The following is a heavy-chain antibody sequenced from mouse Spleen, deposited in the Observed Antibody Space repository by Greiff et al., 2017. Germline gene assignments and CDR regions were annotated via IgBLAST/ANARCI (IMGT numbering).Heavy chain of an antibody. J-gene: IGHJ4*01. CDR1: GYTFTNYW. D-gene: IGHD2-14*01. Sequence: QVHVKQSGAELVRPGTSVKMSCKASGYTFTNYWIGWAKQRPGHGLEWIGDIYPGGGYTNYNEKFKGKATLTADKSSSTAYMQFSSLTSEDSAIYYCARGEVRGAMDYWGQGTSVTVSS. V-gene: IGHV1-63*01. CDR3: ARGEVRGAMDY. CDR2: IYPGGGYT.